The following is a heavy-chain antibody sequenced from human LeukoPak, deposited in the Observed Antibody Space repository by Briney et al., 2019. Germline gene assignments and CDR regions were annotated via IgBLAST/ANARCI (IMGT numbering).Heavy chain of an antibody. D-gene: IGHD3-22*01. Sequence: LPGRSLRLSCAASGFTFSSYAMHWVRQAPGKGLEWVAVISYDGSNKYYADSVKGRFTISRDNSKNTLYLQMNSLRAEDTAVYYCAKPMYYYDSSGYYPLGNAFDIWGQGTMVTVSS. CDR3: AKPMYYYDSSGYYPLGNAFDI. J-gene: IGHJ3*02. V-gene: IGHV3-30-3*02. CDR1: GFTFSSYA. CDR2: ISYDGSNK.